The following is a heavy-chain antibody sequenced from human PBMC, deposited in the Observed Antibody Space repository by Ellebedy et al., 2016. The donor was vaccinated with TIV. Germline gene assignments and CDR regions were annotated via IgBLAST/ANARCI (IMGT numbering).Heavy chain of an antibody. V-gene: IGHV1-3*01. CDR1: GYTFTSYA. CDR3: ARLSRVYDSSGYNWFDP. Sequence: AASVKVSCKASGYTFTSYAMHWVRQAPGQRLEWMGWNNAGNGNTKYSQNFQGRVTITWDTSASTAYMELSSLRSEDTAVYYCARLSRVYDSSGYNWFDPWGQGTLVTVSS. D-gene: IGHD3-22*01. CDR2: NNAGNGNT. J-gene: IGHJ5*02.